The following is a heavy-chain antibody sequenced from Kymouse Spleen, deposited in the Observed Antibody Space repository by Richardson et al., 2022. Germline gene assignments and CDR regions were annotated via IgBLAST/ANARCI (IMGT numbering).Heavy chain of an antibody. D-gene: IGHD6-13*01. V-gene: IGHV3-21*03. Sequence: EVQLVESGGGLVKPGGSLRLSCAASGFTFSSYSMNWVRQAPGKGLEWVSSISSSSSYIYYADSVKGRFTISRDNAKNSLYLQMNSLRAEDTAVYYCAREGIAAAGRGDFDYWGQGTLVTVSS. CDR2: ISSSSSYI. CDR1: GFTFSSYS. J-gene: IGHJ4*02. CDR3: AREGIAAAGRGDFDY.